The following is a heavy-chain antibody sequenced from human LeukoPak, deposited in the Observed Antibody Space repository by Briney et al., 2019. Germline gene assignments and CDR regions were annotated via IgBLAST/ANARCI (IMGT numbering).Heavy chain of an antibody. V-gene: IGHV3-23*01. CDR2: ISGSGGST. Sequence: GGTLRLSCAASGFTFSSYGMSWVRQAPGKGLEWVSAISGSGGSTYYADSVKGRFTISRDNSKNTLYLQMNSLRAEDTAVYYCARDRGLNGYWGQGTLVTVSS. J-gene: IGHJ4*02. CDR3: ARDRGLNGY. CDR1: GFTFSSYG. D-gene: IGHD5-12*01.